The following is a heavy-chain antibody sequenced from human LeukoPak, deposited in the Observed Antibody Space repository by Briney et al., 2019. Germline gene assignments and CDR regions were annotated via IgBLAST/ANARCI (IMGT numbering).Heavy chain of an antibody. CDR2: ISAYNGNT. Sequence: ASVKVSCKASGGTFSSYAISWVRQAPGQGLEWMGWISAYNGNTNYAQKLQGRVTMTTDTSTSTAYMELSSLRSEDTAVYYCARVGPKYYMDVWGKGTTVTISS. CDR3: ARVGPKYYMDV. V-gene: IGHV1-18*01. J-gene: IGHJ6*03. CDR1: GGTFSSYA.